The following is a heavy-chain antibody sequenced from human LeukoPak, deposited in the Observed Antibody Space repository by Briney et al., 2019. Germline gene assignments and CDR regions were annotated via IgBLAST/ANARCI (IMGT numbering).Heavy chain of an antibody. D-gene: IGHD6-19*01. Sequence: SETLSLTCAVYGGSFSGYYWSWIRQPPGKGLEWIGEINHSGSTNCNPSLKSRVTISVDTSKNQFSLKLSSVTAADTAVYYCARLYSSGWYNDAFDIWGQGTMVTVSS. CDR3: ARLYSSGWYNDAFDI. CDR2: INHSGST. CDR1: GGSFSGYY. V-gene: IGHV4-34*01. J-gene: IGHJ3*02.